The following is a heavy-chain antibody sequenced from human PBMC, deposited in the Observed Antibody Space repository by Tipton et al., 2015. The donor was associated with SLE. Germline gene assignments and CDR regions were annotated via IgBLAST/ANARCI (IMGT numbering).Heavy chain of an antibody. V-gene: IGHV1-69*05. Sequence: QSGAEVKKPGSSVKVSCKASGGTFSSYAISWVRQAPGQGLEWMGGIIPIFGPANYAQKFQGRVTITTAESTSTAYMELSSLRSDDTAVYYCASGDCSSTSCYRAEYFQHWGQGTLVTVSS. J-gene: IGHJ1*01. CDR1: GGTFSSYA. D-gene: IGHD2-2*01. CDR3: ASGDCSSTSCYRAEYFQH. CDR2: IIPIFGPA.